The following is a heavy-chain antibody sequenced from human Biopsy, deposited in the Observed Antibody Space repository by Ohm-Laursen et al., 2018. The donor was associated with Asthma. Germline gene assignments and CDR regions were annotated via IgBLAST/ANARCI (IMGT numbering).Heavy chain of an antibody. D-gene: IGHD5-18*01. J-gene: IGHJ4*02. V-gene: IGHV3-48*02. CDR3: ARFKRGYSYGYAGVFDY. Sequence: SLRLSCTASGFTFCSYSMNWFRQAPGKGLEWVSYFSSSSSTIYNADSVKGRFTISRDNAKNSLYLQMNSLRDEDTAVYYCARFKRGYSYGYAGVFDYWGQGTLVTVSS. CDR1: GFTFCSYS. CDR2: FSSSSSTI.